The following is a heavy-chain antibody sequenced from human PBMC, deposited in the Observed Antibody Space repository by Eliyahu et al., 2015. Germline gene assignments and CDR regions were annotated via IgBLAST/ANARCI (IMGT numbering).Heavy chain of an antibody. CDR3: AKRDGYEIDY. Sequence: EVQLLESGGXLVQPGXSLRLXXXASGFXFSNYAISWVRQAPGKGLEWVSLVSGSGATTYYADSVKGRFTISRDNSKNTLYLQMNSLRGEDTAVYYCAKRDGYEIDYWGQGTLVTVSS. CDR2: VSGSGATT. J-gene: IGHJ4*02. V-gene: IGHV3-23*01. D-gene: IGHD5-24*01. CDR1: GFXFSNYA.